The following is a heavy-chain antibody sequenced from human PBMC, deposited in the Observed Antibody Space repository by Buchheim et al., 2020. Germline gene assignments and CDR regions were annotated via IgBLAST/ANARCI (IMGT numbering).Heavy chain of an antibody. CDR2: IWYDGSNK. J-gene: IGHJ6*02. CDR3: ARDGGSSFGYYYGMDV. V-gene: IGHV3-33*01. Sequence: QVQLVESGGGVVQPGRSLRLSCAASGFTFSSYGMHWVRQAPGKGLEWVAVIWYDGSNKYYADSVKGRFTISRDNSKKTLYLQMNSLRAEDTAVYYCARDGGSSFGYYYGMDVWGQGTT. CDR1: GFTFSSYG. D-gene: IGHD6-6*01.